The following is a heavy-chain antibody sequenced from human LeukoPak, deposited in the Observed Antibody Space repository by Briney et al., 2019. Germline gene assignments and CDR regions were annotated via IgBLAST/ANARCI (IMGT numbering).Heavy chain of an antibody. V-gene: IGHV4-30-4*01. CDR3: ARSNGWAAALDY. Sequence: PSETLSLTCTVSGGSISSGDYYWSWIRQPSGKGPEWIGYIYYSGSTYYNPSLKSRVTISVDASKNQFSLKLSSVTAADTAVYYCARSNGWAAALDYWGQGTLVTVSS. CDR1: GGSISSGDYY. J-gene: IGHJ4*02. CDR2: IYYSGST. D-gene: IGHD6-13*01.